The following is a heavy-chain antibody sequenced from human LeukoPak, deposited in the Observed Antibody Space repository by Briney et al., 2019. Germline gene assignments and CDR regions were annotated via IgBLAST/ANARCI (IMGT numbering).Heavy chain of an antibody. D-gene: IGHD2-15*01. CDR1: GYTFTSYG. Sequence: ASVKVSCKASGYTFTSYGISWVRQAPGQGLEWMGWISAYNGNTNYAQKLQGRVTMTTDTSTSTAYMELRSLRSDDTAVYYCAISGYCSGGSSYYRYFDYWGQGTLVTVSS. CDR3: AISGYCSGGSSYYRYFDY. J-gene: IGHJ4*02. CDR2: ISAYNGNT. V-gene: IGHV1-18*01.